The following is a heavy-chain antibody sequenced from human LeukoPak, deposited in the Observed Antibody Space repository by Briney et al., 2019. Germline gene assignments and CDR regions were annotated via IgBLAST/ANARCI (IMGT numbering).Heavy chain of an antibody. V-gene: IGHV3-48*02. CDR1: GFTINSYN. J-gene: IGHJ5*02. D-gene: IGHD6-13*01. Sequence: QSGGSLRLSCSASGFTINSYNMNWVRQAPGKGLEWVSCISSSGTKYYADSMKGRFTTSRDNGKSSLFLEMNSLRDEDTAVYYCARGPSSSSWSRFDPWGQGTLVTVSS. CDR3: ARGPSSSSWSRFDP. CDR2: ISSSGTK.